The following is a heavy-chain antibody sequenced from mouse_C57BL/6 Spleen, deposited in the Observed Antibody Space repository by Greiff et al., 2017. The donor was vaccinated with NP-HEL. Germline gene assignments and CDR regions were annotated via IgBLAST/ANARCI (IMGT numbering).Heavy chain of an antibody. Sequence: VQLKESGAELVKPGASVKLSCTASGFNIKDYYMHWVKQRTEQGLEWIGRIDPEDGETKYAPKFQGKATITADTSSNTAYLQLSSLTSEDTAVYYCARTYGNLYWYFDVWGTGTTVTVSS. V-gene: IGHV14-2*01. CDR1: GFNIKDYY. CDR3: ARTYGNLYWYFDV. D-gene: IGHD2-1*01. CDR2: IDPEDGET. J-gene: IGHJ1*03.